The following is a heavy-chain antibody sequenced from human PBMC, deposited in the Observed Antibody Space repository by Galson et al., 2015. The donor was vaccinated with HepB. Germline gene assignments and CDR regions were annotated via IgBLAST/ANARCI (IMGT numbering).Heavy chain of an antibody. CDR2: ISGSGGST. CDR3: GKHFSEGQHFDY. CDR1: GFTMSSYG. Sequence: SLRLSCAASGFTMSSYGMTWVRQAPGKGLEWVSGISGSGGSTYYADSVKGRFTISRDNSKNTLYLQMNSLRAEDTAVYYCGKHFSEGQHFDYWGQGTLVTVSS. J-gene: IGHJ4*02. V-gene: IGHV3-23*01. D-gene: IGHD3-3*02.